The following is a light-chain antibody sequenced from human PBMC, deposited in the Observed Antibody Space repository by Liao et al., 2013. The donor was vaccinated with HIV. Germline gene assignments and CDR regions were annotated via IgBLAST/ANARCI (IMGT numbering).Light chain of an antibody. CDR3: QAWDNSPVI. Sequence: YELTQPPSVSVSPGQTASITCSGATLGHKSPSWYQQRPGQPPVLVIYYDRDRPSGIPERFSGSNSGTTATLTISGTQAVDEADYYCQAWDNSPVIFGGGTKLTVL. J-gene: IGLJ2*01. CDR1: TLGHKS. V-gene: IGLV3-1*01. CDR2: YDR.